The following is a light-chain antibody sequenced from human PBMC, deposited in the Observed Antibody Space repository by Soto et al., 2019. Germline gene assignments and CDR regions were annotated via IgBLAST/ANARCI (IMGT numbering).Light chain of an antibody. CDR2: DAS. CDR1: QDINKF. CDR3: QQYEDLPIT. Sequence: DIQMTQSPSSLSASVGDRVTITCQASQDINKFLNWYQQKPGKPPKLLIDDASNLQTGVPSRFSGSASGTDFTFPITSLQPEDIATYYCQQYEDLPITFGQGTRLEIK. V-gene: IGKV1-33*01. J-gene: IGKJ5*01.